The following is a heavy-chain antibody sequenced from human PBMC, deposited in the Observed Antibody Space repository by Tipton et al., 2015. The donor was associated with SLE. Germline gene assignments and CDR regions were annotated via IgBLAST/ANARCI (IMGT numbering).Heavy chain of an antibody. CDR3: ARENYDFWSGYYEDYYMDV. V-gene: IGHV4-39*07. J-gene: IGHJ6*03. Sequence: TLSLTCTVSGGSISSSSYYWGWIRQPPGKGLEWIGEINHSGSTNYNPSLKSRVTISVDTSKNQFSLKLSSVTAADTAVYYCARENYDFWSGYYEDYYMDVWGKGTTVTVSS. CDR2: INHSGST. D-gene: IGHD3-3*01. CDR1: GGSISSSSYY.